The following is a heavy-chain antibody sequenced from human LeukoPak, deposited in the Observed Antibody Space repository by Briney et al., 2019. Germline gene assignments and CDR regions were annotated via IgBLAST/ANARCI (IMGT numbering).Heavy chain of an antibody. CDR1: GGSVSTSYYY. CDR3: ARGGYQLLDVRYYYYYYGMDV. J-gene: IGHJ6*02. Sequence: PSETLSLTCTVSGGSVSTSYYYWGWIRQPPGKGLEWIGNIHNSESTYYNPSLKSRVTISVDTSKNQFSLKLSSVTAADTAVYYCARGGYQLLDVRYYYYYYGMDVWGQGTTVTVSS. D-gene: IGHD2-2*01. CDR2: IHNSEST. V-gene: IGHV4-39*01.